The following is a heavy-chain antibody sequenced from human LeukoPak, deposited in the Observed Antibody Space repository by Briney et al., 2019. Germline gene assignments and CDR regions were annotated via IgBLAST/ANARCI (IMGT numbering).Heavy chain of an antibody. V-gene: IGHV1-18*01. CDR3: ARGRRIFIAAAGTEKGSWYFDL. D-gene: IGHD6-13*01. Sequence: ASVKVSCKASGYTFTSYGISWVRQAPGQGLEWMGWISAYNGNTNYAQKLQGRVTMTTDTSTSTAYMELRSLRSDDTAVYYCARGRRIFIAAAGTEKGSWYFDLWGRGTLVTVSS. CDR1: GYTFTSYG. CDR2: ISAYNGNT. J-gene: IGHJ2*01.